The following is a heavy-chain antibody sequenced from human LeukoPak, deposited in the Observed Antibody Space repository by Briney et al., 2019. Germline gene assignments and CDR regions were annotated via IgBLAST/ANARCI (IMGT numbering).Heavy chain of an antibody. J-gene: IGHJ4*02. Sequence: SETLSLTCAVYGGSFSGYYWSWIRQPPGKGLEWIGEINHSGSTNYNPSLKSRVTISVDTSKNQLSLKLSSVTAADTAVYYCARGRGLLWFGELVYGYWGQGTLVTVSS. CDR3: ARGRGLLWFGELVYGY. CDR1: GGSFSGYY. CDR2: INHSGST. V-gene: IGHV4-34*01. D-gene: IGHD3-10*01.